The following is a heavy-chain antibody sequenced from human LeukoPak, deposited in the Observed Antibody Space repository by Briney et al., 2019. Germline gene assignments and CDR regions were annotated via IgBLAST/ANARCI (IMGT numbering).Heavy chain of an antibody. V-gene: IGHV4-59*08. J-gene: IGHJ4*02. Sequence: SETLSLTCTVSGGSISSYYWSWIRQPPGKGLEWIGYIYYSGSTNYNPSLKSRVTISVDTSKNQFSLKPSPVTAADTAVYYCAGYSYGYIRFDYWGQGTLVTVSS. CDR1: GGSISSYY. CDR3: AGYSYGYIRFDY. CDR2: IYYSGST. D-gene: IGHD5-18*01.